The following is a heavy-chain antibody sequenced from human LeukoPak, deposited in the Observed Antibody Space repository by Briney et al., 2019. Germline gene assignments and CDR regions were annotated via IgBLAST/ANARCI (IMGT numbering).Heavy chain of an antibody. D-gene: IGHD1-7*01. V-gene: IGHV1-24*01. CDR1: GYTLTELS. J-gene: IGHJ5*02. CDR2: FDPEDGET. CDR3: ARDLYSGPTGDYNWFDP. Sequence: ASVKVSCKVSGYTLTELSMHWVRQAPGKGLEWMGGFDPEDGETIYAQKFQGRVTMTEDTSTDTAYMELSSLRSDDTAVYYCARDLYSGPTGDYNWFDPWGRGTLVTVSS.